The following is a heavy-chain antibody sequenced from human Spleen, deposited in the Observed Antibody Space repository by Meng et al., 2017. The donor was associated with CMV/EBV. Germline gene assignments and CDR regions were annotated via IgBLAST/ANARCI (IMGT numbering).Heavy chain of an antibody. CDR2: IRYDGTNR. CDR1: GFTFSHYG. J-gene: IGHJ6*02. V-gene: IGHV3-30*02. D-gene: IGHD2/OR15-2a*01. Sequence: GESLKISCAVSGFTFSHYGMHWARQAPGKGLDWVAFIRYDGTNRNYADSVKGRFTISRDNSQNTLYLQMNSLRAEDTAVYYCARDLWGWGFDYYYGMDVWGQGTTVTVSS. CDR3: ARDLWGWGFDYYYGMDV.